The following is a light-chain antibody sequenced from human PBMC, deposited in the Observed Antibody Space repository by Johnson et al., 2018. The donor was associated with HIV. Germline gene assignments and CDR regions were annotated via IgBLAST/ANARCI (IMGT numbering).Light chain of an antibody. CDR2: ENN. Sequence: QSVLTQPPSVSAAPGQKVTISCSGSSSNIGNNYVSWYQNLPGTAPKLLIYENNKRPSGIPDRFSGSKSGTSATLGITGLQTGDEADYYCGTWDSSLSAGGVFGTGTKVTVL. J-gene: IGLJ1*01. CDR1: SSNIGNNY. CDR3: GTWDSSLSAGGV. V-gene: IGLV1-51*02.